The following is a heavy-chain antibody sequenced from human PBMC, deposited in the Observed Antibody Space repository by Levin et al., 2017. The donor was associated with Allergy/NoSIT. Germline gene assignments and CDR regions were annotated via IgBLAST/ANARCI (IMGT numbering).Heavy chain of an antibody. V-gene: IGHV3-74*01. J-gene: IGHJ5*02. CDR2: INSDGSST. CDR1: GFTFSSYW. D-gene: IGHD2-15*01. CDR3: AREEGDGSYHPTYNWFDP. Sequence: GESLRLSCAASGFTFSSYWMHWARQAPGKGLVWVSRINSDGSSTSYADSVKGRFTISRDNAKNTLYLQMNSLRAEDTAVYYCAREEGDGSYHPTYNWFDPWGQGTLVTVSS.